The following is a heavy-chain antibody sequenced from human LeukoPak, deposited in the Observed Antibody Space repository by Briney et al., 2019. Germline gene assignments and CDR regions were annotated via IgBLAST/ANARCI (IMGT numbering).Heavy chain of an antibody. D-gene: IGHD3-22*01. J-gene: IGHJ3*02. CDR2: IRGNGGDS. V-gene: IGHV3-11*01. Sequence: GGSLRLSCAASGFTFSDYDMSWIRQAPGKGLEWVAYIRGNGGDSYHTDSVKGRFTISRDNAKTSVYLQMNSLRAEDTAVYYCARTSSSGYYYRDAFDIWGQGTMVTVSP. CDR3: ARTSSSGYYYRDAFDI. CDR1: GFTFSDYD.